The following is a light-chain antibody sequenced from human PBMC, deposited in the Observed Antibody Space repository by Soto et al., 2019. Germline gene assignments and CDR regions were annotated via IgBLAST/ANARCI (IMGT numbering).Light chain of an antibody. V-gene: IGKV1-5*03. CDR1: QTISSW. CDR2: KTS. J-gene: IGKJ4*01. Sequence: DIQMTQSPSTPSASVGDRVTITCRASQTISSWLAWYQQKPGKAPKLLIYKTSNLQSGVPSRFSGSGSGTEFSLTISSLQPDDFATYYCQQYNSFSLTFGGGTRVEVK. CDR3: QQYNSFSLT.